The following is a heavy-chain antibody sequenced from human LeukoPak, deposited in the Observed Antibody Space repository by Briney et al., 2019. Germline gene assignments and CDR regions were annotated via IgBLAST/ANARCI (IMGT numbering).Heavy chain of an antibody. CDR3: SRHAKTYYGSGSYSTNFDY. V-gene: IGHV4-59*08. Sequence: PSETLSLTCTVSGGSISSYYWSWIRQPPGKGLEWIGYIYYSGSTNYNPSLKSQVTISVDTSKNQFSLKLSSVTAADTAVYYCSRHAKTYYGSGSYSTNFDYWGQGTLVTVSS. J-gene: IGHJ4*02. CDR1: GGSISSYY. D-gene: IGHD3-10*01. CDR2: IYYSGST.